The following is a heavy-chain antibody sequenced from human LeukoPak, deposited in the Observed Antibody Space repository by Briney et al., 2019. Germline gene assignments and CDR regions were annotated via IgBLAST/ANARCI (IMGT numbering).Heavy chain of an antibody. V-gene: IGHV3-74*01. CDR3: AELGITMIGGV. Sequence: GGSLRLSCAASGFTFSSYWMHWVRQAPGKGLVWVSRINSDGSSTSYGDSVKGRFTISRDNAKNSLYLQMNSLRAEDTAVYYCAELGITMIGGVWGKGTTVTISS. CDR2: INSDGSST. J-gene: IGHJ6*04. D-gene: IGHD3-10*02. CDR1: GFTFSSYW.